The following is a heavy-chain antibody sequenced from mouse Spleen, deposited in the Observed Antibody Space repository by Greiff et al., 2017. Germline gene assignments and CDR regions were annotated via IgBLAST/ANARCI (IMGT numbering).Heavy chain of an antibody. CDR2: ISSGGGNT. CDR1: GFTFSSYA. J-gene: IGHJ2*01. Sequence: EVKLMESGGGLVKLGGSLKLSCAASGFTFSSYAMSWVRQTPEKRLEWVATISSGGGNTYYPDSVKGRFTISRDNAKNTLYLQMSSLKSEDTAMYYCARRQLGLPLDYWGQGTTLTVSS. CDR3: ARRQLGLPLDY. D-gene: IGHD3-2*01. V-gene: IGHV5-9*04.